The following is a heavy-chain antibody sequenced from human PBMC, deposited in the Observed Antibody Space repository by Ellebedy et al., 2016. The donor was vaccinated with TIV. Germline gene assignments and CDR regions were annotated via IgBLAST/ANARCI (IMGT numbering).Heavy chain of an antibody. J-gene: IGHJ4*02. Sequence: AASVKVSCKASGGTFSSYAISWVRQAPGQGLEWMGRIIPILGIANYAQKFQGRVTITADKSTSTAYMELSSLRSEDTAVYYCASRYLKSGSFTSDYWGQGTLVTVSS. CDR2: IIPILGIA. CDR3: ASRYLKSGSFTSDY. V-gene: IGHV1-69*04. D-gene: IGHD1-26*01. CDR1: GGTFSSYA.